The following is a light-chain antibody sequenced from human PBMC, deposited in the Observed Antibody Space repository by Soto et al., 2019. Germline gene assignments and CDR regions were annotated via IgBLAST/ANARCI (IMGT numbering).Light chain of an antibody. CDR3: QQSYSTLFS. CDR2: AAS. J-gene: IGKJ3*01. CDR1: QTIIRY. Sequence: DIQMTQSPSSLSASVGDRVTITCRASQTIIRYLNWYQQKPGRAPNLLIYAASNLQSGVPSRFSGSASRTEFTLTISSLQPEDFATYYCQQSYSTLFSFGPGTKVEIK. V-gene: IGKV1-39*01.